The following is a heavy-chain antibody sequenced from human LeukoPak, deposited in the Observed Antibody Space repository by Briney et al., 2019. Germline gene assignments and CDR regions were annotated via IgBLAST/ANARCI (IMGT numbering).Heavy chain of an antibody. V-gene: IGHV3-21*04. CDR1: GFTFSSYS. Sequence: GSLRLSCAASGFTFSSYSMNWVRQAPGKGLEWVSSIISSSSYIYYADSVKGRFTISRDNAKNSLYLQMNSLRAEDTALYYCAKDIGWELRHQLDYWGQGTLVTVSS. CDR3: AKDIGWELRHQLDY. CDR2: IISSSSYI. J-gene: IGHJ4*02. D-gene: IGHD1-26*01.